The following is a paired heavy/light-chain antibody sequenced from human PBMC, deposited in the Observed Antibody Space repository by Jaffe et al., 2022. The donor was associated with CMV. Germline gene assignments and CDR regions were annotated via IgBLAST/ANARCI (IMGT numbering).Light chain of an antibody. Sequence: IQLTQSPSSLSASVGDRVTITCRASQGISSYLAWYQQKPGKAPKLLIYAASTLQSGVPSRFSGSGSGTDFTLTISSLQPEDFATYYCQQLNSYPPTFGQGTRLEIK. CDR3: QQLNSYPPT. V-gene: IGKV1-9*01. CDR1: QGISSY. J-gene: IGKJ5*01. CDR2: AAS.
Heavy chain of an antibody. CDR1: GGSISSYY. J-gene: IGHJ4*02. D-gene: IGHD1-26*01. V-gene: IGHV4-59*08. CDR2: IYYSGST. Sequence: QVQLQESGPGLVKPSETLSLTCTVSGGSISSYYWSWIRQPPGKGLEWIGYIYYSGSTNYNPSLKSRVTISVDTSKNQFSLKLSSVTAADTAVYYCARQERGPQGIYYWGQGTLVTVSS. CDR3: ARQERGPQGIYY.